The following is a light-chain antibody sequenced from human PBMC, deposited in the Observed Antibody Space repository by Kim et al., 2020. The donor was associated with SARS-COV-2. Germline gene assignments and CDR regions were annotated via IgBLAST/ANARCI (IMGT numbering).Light chain of an antibody. CDR2: WAS. Sequence: DIVMTQSPDSLAVSLGVRATINCKSSQSVLYSSNNKNYLAWYQQKPEQPPKLLIYWASTRESGVPDRFSGGGSGTDFTLTISSLQTEDVADYYCQQYYSTPLTFGGGTKVDIK. J-gene: IGKJ4*01. CDR1: QSVLYSSNNKNY. CDR3: QQYYSTPLT. V-gene: IGKV4-1*01.